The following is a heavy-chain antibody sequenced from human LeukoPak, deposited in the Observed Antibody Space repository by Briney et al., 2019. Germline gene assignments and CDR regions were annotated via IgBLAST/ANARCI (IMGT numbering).Heavy chain of an antibody. J-gene: IGHJ4*02. V-gene: IGHV3-23*01. CDR2: IDVGGSTT. D-gene: IGHD3-10*01. Sequence: GGSLRLSCAASRFTFSDYAMSWVRQAPGKGLEWVSGIDVGGSTTWYADSVKGRFTISRDNSKNTVFLQMDSLRVEDTAVYYCARDGWFGELDKDHFDYWGQGTLVTVSS. CDR3: ARDGWFGELDKDHFDY. CDR1: RFTFSDYA.